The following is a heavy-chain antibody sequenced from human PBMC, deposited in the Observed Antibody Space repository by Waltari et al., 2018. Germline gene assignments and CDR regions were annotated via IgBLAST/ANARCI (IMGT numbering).Heavy chain of an antibody. D-gene: IGHD5-12*01. J-gene: IGHJ4*02. Sequence: EVQLVESGGTMVQPGGSLRLSCAASGFTFSRYWMSWVRQAPGKGLGWVANMKPNGREIQYAESGKGRVTISRDNARQSLYLQMNSLRAEDTAVYYCARLSDDDSGYRPLHYRGQGTLVTISS. V-gene: IGHV3-7*01. CDR1: GFTFSRYW. CDR3: ARLSDDDSGYRPLHY. CDR2: MKPNGREI.